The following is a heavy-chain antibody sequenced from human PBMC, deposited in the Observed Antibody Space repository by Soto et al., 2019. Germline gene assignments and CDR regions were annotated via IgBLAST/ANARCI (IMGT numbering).Heavy chain of an antibody. CDR3: ATSIRGPRRFNGMDV. D-gene: IGHD1-20*01. J-gene: IGHJ6*02. CDR1: GFSLTSPGMC. V-gene: IGHV2-70*13. CDR2: IERDDDDK. Sequence: GSGPTLVNPTETLTVTCTFSGFSLTSPGMCVSWIRQSPGKALEWLALIERDDDDKYYSTSLKTRLTISKDTRKNQVVLTMANMDPADTATYYCATSIRGPRRFNGMDVWGQGTTVTVSS.